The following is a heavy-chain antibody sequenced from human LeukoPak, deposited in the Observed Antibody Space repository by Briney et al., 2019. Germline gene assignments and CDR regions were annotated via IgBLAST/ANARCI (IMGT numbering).Heavy chain of an antibody. V-gene: IGHV4-39*07. D-gene: IGHD3-22*01. CDR3: ARDPHNYYDSSGAPNAFDI. Sequence: SETLSLTCTVSGGSISSSSYYWGWIRQPPGKGLEWIGSIYYSGSTYYNPSLKSRVTMSVDTFKNQFSLKLSSVTAADTAVYYCARDPHNYYDSSGAPNAFDIWGQGTMVTVSS. CDR2: IYYSGST. J-gene: IGHJ3*02. CDR1: GGSISSSSYY.